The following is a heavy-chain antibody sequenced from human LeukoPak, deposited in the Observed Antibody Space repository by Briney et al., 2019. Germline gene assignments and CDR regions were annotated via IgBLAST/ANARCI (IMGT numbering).Heavy chain of an antibody. Sequence: GASVKVSCKASGGTFSSYAISWVRQAPGQGLEWMGGIIPIFGTANYAQKFQGRVTITTDESTSTAYLELSSLRSEDTAVYYCASRYSGRYSRVGLFGYFDLWGRGNLVTVSS. CDR1: GGTFSSYA. CDR3: ASRYSGRYSRVGLFGYFDL. V-gene: IGHV1-69*05. D-gene: IGHD1-26*01. J-gene: IGHJ2*01. CDR2: IIPIFGTA.